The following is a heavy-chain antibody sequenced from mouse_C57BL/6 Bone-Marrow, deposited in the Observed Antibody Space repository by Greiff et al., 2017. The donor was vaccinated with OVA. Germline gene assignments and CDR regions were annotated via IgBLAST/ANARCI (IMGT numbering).Heavy chain of an antibody. CDR1: GYTFTSYW. J-gene: IGHJ4*01. CDR3: ARSGAITTDYYAMDY. Sequence: VQLQQPGAELVRPGSSVKLSCKASGYTFTSYWMHWVKQRPIQGLEWIGNIDPSDSETHYNQKFKDKATLTVDKSSSTAYMQLSSLTSEDSAVYYCARSGAITTDYYAMDYWGQGTSVTVSS. V-gene: IGHV1-52*01. D-gene: IGHD1-1*01. CDR2: IDPSDSET.